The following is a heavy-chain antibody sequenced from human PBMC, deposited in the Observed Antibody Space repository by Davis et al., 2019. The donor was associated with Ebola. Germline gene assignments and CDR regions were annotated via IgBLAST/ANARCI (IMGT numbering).Heavy chain of an antibody. CDR3: ARHRYGDHGFDP. J-gene: IGHJ5*02. D-gene: IGHD4-17*01. CDR1: GGSISSYY. Sequence: PSETLSLTCSVSGGSISSYYWSWMRQPPGKGPEWIGCFYYTGSTYYNPSLKSRVTISVDTSTNQVSLKLDSVTAADTAVYSCARHRYGDHGFDPWGQGTLVTVSS. V-gene: IGHV4-59*08. CDR2: FYYTGST.